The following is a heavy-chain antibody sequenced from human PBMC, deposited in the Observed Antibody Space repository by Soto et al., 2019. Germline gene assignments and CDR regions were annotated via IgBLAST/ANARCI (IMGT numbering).Heavy chain of an antibody. Sequence: QVQLVESGGGVVQPGRSLRLCCAASGFTFSSYGMHWVRQAPGKGLEWVAVIWYDGSNKYYADSVKGRFTISRDNSKNTLYLQMNSLRAEDTAVYYCARDLEIGGMDVWGQGTTVTVSS. CDR3: ARDLEIGGMDV. V-gene: IGHV3-33*01. J-gene: IGHJ6*02. D-gene: IGHD3-3*01. CDR1: GFTFSSYG. CDR2: IWYDGSNK.